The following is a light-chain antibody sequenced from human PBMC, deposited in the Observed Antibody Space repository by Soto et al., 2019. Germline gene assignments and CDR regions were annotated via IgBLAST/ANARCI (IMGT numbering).Light chain of an antibody. J-gene: IGKJ4*01. CDR1: QSISRS. CDR2: GAS. Sequence: EIVLTQSPAILSVSPGERATLSCRASQSISRSLAWYQQKPGQAPRLLIFGASYRATGIPARFSGSGSGTEFNLTISSLQSEDFAVYFCQQYDDWLRLTFGGGTKVDIK. V-gene: IGKV3D-15*01. CDR3: QQYDDWLRLT.